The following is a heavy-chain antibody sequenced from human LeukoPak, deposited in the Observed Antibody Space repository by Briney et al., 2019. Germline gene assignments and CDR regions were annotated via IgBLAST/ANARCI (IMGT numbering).Heavy chain of an antibody. Sequence: RGSLRLSCAASGFAFSSHAMSWVRQAPGKGLEWVSGIGVGGGDTYYADSVKGRFTISRDNSKNTLYLQMNSLRAEDTAVYYCAKELYYYDSSGSFDYWGQGTLVAVSS. D-gene: IGHD3-22*01. CDR3: AKELYYYDSSGSFDY. CDR2: IGVGGGDT. V-gene: IGHV3-23*01. J-gene: IGHJ4*02. CDR1: GFAFSSHA.